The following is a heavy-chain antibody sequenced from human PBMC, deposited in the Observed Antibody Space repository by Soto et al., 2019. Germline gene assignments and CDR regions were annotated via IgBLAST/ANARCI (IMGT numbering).Heavy chain of an antibody. Sequence: GGSLRLSCAASGFNVSSSYMSWVRQAPGKGLEWLSVIYSGGSTYYAESVKGRFTISRDNSKNTLNLQMNALRVEDTAVYYCARGPHVGISTSWGQGTLVTVSS. J-gene: IGHJ4*02. CDR3: ARGPHVGISTS. D-gene: IGHD2-2*01. CDR1: GFNVSSSY. V-gene: IGHV3-53*01. CDR2: IYSGGST.